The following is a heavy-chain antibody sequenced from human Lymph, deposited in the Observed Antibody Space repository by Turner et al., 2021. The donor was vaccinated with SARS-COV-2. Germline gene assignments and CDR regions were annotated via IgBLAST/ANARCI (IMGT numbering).Heavy chain of an antibody. CDR2: NDSGGST. V-gene: IGHV3-53*02. Sequence: EVQLVDTGGGLIQPGGSLRLSYAASGLTVSSNYMTWVRQDPGKGLGWVSLNDSGGSTYYADSVNGRFTISRDNSKNTLYLQMNSLRAEDTAIYYCARDLQLYGMDVWGQGTTVTVSS. CDR1: GLTVSSNY. CDR3: ARDLQLYGMDV. J-gene: IGHJ6*02. D-gene: IGHD1-1*01.